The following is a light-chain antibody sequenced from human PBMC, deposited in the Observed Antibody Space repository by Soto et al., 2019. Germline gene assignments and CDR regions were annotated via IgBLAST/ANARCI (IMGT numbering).Light chain of an antibody. CDR2: GVT. J-gene: IGLJ1*01. CDR3: FSHRSGNSHV. CDR1: SSDIGSYNF. Sequence: QSALTQPASVSGSPGQSITISCTGTSSDIGSYNFVSWYQQYPGKAPKLMIYGVTNRPSGVSDRFSGSKTGNTASLTTSGLQAEDEAAYYCFSHRSGNSHVFGTGTKVTVL. V-gene: IGLV2-14*01.